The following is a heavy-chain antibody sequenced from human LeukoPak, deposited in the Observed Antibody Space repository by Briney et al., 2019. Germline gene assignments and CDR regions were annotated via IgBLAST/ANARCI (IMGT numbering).Heavy chain of an antibody. V-gene: IGHV3-11*01. D-gene: IGHD6-19*01. CDR1: GFTFSDYY. Sequence: PGGSLRLSCAASGFTFSDYYMTWIRQAPGKGLEWVSDISSSGSTIYYADSIKGRFTISRDNAKNSVFPQMNSLRAEDTTVYYCARVGPYSSGWYSQNYFDYWGQGTLVTVSS. CDR2: ISSSGSTI. J-gene: IGHJ4*02. CDR3: ARVGPYSSGWYSQNYFDY.